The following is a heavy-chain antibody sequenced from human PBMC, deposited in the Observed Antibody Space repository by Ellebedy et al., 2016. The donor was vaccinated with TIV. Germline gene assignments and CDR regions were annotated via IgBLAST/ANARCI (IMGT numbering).Heavy chain of an antibody. V-gene: IGHV1-69*10. CDR3: AREGRDGYNPVGRDRVMEV. CDR1: GDTLNTYV. Sequence: AASVKFSCKASGDTLNTYVISWVRQAPGQGLEWMGGVLPLLGTANYAQKFLGRVTITADKTTSTVYLELTSLTFEDTAVYFCAREGRDGYNPVGRDRVMEVWGQGTTVTVSS. J-gene: IGHJ6*02. D-gene: IGHD5-24*01. CDR2: VLPLLGTA.